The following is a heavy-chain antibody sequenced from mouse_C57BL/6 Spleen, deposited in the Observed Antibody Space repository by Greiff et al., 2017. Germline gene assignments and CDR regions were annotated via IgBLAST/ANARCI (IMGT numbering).Heavy chain of an antibody. V-gene: IGHV14-1*01. CDR3: TTVYYYGSTLFAY. J-gene: IGHJ3*01. Sequence: EVQLQQSGAELVRPGASVKLSCTASGFNIKDYYMHWVKQRPEQGLVWIGRIDPEAGDTEYAPKFQGKATMTADTSSNTAYLQLSSLTSEDTAVYYCTTVYYYGSTLFAYWGQGTLVTVSA. CDR2: IDPEAGDT. CDR1: GFNIKDYY. D-gene: IGHD1-1*01.